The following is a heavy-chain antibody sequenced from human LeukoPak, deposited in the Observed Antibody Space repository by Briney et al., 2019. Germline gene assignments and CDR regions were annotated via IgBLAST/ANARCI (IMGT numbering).Heavy chain of an antibody. V-gene: IGHV3-7*01. D-gene: IGHD6-19*01. CDR2: IKQDGSEK. Sequence: GGSLRLSCAASGFTFSSYWMSWVRQAPGKGLDGVANIKQDGSEKYYVDSVKGRFTISRDNAKNSLYLQMNSLRAEDTAVYYCAREGVAVAGTARGMDVWGKGTTVTVSS. CDR1: GFTFSSYW. J-gene: IGHJ6*03. CDR3: AREGVAVAGTARGMDV.